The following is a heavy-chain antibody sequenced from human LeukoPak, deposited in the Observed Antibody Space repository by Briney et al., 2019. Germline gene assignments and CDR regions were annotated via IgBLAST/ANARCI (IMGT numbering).Heavy chain of an antibody. CDR3: ARAPLKYSSSTSCYLDY. CDR1: GFTFSSYA. Sequence: GGSLRLSCAASGFTFSSYAMSWVRQAPGKGLEWVSAISGSGGSTYYADSVKGRFTISGDNSKNTLYLQMNSLRAEDTAVYYCARAPLKYSSSTSCYLDYWGQGTLVTVSS. J-gene: IGHJ4*02. CDR2: ISGSGGST. V-gene: IGHV3-23*01. D-gene: IGHD2-2*01.